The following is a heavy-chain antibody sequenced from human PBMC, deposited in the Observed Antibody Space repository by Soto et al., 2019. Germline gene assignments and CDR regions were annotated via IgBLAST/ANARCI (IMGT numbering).Heavy chain of an antibody. J-gene: IGHJ6*02. CDR3: AKADNLFGELLGSYYYYGMDV. CDR1: GFTFSSYA. CDR2: ISGSGGST. D-gene: IGHD3-10*02. Sequence: PGGSLRLSCAASGFTFSSYAMSWVRQAPGKGLEWVSAISGSGGSTYYADSVKGRFTISRDNSKNTLYLQMNSLRAEDTAVYYCAKADNLFGELLGSYYYYGMDVWGQGTTVTVSS. V-gene: IGHV3-23*01.